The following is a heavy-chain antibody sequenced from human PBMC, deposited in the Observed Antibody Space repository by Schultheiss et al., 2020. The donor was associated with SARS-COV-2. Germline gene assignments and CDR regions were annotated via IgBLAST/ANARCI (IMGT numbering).Heavy chain of an antibody. CDR2: IYYSGST. J-gene: IGHJ6*02. CDR1: RGSISSGGYY. V-gene: IGHV4-31*03. CDR3: ARDQLRYFDWLSEAGRAYSYYGMDV. D-gene: IGHD3-9*01. Sequence: SETLSLTCTVSRGSISSGGYYWSWIRQPPGKGLEWIGYIYYSGSTYYNPSLKSRVTISVDTSKNQFSLKLSSVTAADTAVYYCARDQLRYFDWLSEAGRAYSYYGMDVWGQGTTVTVSS.